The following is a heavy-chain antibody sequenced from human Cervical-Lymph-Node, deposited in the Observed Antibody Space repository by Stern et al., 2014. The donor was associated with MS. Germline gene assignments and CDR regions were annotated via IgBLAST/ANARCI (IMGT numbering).Heavy chain of an antibody. V-gene: IGHV3-21*01. D-gene: IGHD3-22*01. CDR1: GFTFSSYS. J-gene: IGHJ4*02. Sequence: VQLVESGGGLVKPGGSLRLSCAASGFTFSSYSMNWVRQAPGKGLEWVSSISSSSSYIYYADSVKGRFTISRDNAKNSLCLQMNSLRAEDTAVYYCARALLTYYYDSSGPFDYWGQGTLVTVSS. CDR2: ISSSSSYI. CDR3: ARALLTYYYDSSGPFDY.